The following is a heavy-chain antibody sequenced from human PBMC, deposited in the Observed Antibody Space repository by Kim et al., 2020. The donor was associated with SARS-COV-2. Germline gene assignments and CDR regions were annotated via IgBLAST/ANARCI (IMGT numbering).Heavy chain of an antibody. CDR2: IYCDDDK. CDR1: GFSLSTSGVG. J-gene: IGHJ4*02. CDR3: AHRRIRLGTMIEVEDISCDY. V-gene: IGHV2-5*02. D-gene: IGHD3-22*01. Sequence: SGPTLVNPTQTLTLTCTFSGFSLSTSGVGVGWIRQPPGKALEWLALIYCDDDKRYSPSLKSRLTTTKDTSNHQVVLTMTNMDPVDTSTYYCAHRRIRLGTMIEVEDISCDYWGQGTLVTVSS.